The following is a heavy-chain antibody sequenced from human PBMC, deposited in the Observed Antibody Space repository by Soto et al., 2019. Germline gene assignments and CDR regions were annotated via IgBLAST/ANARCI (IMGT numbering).Heavy chain of an antibody. V-gene: IGHV1-2*04. CDR1: GYTFTGYY. CDR3: ARALGYGDYYYYYGMDV. D-gene: IGHD4-17*01. CDR2: INPNSGGT. J-gene: IGHJ6*02. Sequence: QVQLVQSGAEVKKPGASVKVSCKASGYTFTGYYMHWVRQAPGQGLEWMGWINPNSGGTNYAQKFQGWVTMTRDTSISTAYMELSRLRSDDTAVYYCARALGYGDYYYYYGMDVWGQGTTVTVSS.